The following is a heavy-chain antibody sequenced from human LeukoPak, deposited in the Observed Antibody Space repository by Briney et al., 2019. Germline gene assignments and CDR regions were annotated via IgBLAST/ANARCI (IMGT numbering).Heavy chain of an antibody. J-gene: IGHJ4*02. V-gene: IGHV3-7*05. CDR2: IKQDESEK. Sequence: GGSLRLSCAASGFTFSGYWMTWVRQAPGKGLEWVANIKQDESEKYYVDSVKGRFTISRDNAKNSLYLQMNSLRAEDTAVYYCARDLAYGGQGYFDYWGQGTLVTVSS. CDR1: GFTFSGYW. D-gene: IGHD4/OR15-4a*01. CDR3: ARDLAYGGQGYFDY.